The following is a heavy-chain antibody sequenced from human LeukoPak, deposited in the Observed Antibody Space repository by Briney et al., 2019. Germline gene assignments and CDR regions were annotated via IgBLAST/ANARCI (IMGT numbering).Heavy chain of an antibody. Sequence: PGGSLRLSCAASGFTFSSHWMTWVRQAPGRGLEWVANIKEDGSETFYGDSVKGRFTISRDNAENSLNLQMNNLRPEDTAMYYCARPRFGAIGPGYWGQGTLVTVSS. CDR2: IKEDGSET. D-gene: IGHD1-26*01. CDR3: ARPRFGAIGPGY. CDR1: GFTFSSHW. J-gene: IGHJ4*02. V-gene: IGHV3-7*01.